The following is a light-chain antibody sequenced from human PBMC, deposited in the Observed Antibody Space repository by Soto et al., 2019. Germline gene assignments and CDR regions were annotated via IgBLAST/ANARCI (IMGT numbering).Light chain of an antibody. CDR1: QGISND. J-gene: IGKJ1*01. V-gene: IGKV1-16*02. Sequence: DIQMTQSPSSLSASVGDRVTITCRASQGISNDLDWFQQKPGKAPESLIYAASSLHSGVPSKFSSSGSGTDFTLTISSLQPEDIAIYYYLQYNSYPRTFGQGTKLDIK. CDR2: AAS. CDR3: LQYNSYPRT.